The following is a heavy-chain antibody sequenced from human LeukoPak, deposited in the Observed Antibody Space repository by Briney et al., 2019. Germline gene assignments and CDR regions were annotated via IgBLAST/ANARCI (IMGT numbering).Heavy chain of an antibody. CDR1: GFTFSSYT. CDR3: ARDLSLSCSGGSCYSLNY. Sequence: PGGSLRLSCAASGFTFSSYTMNWVRQPPGKGLEWVSNIGTSSTTIYYADSVKGRFTISRDNAKNSLYLQMNSLRAEDTAVYYCARDLSLSCSGGSCYSLNYWGQGTLVTVSS. D-gene: IGHD2-15*01. V-gene: IGHV3-48*01. J-gene: IGHJ4*02. CDR2: IGTSSTTI.